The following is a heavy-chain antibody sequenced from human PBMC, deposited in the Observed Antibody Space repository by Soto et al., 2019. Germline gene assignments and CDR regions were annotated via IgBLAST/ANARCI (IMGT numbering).Heavy chain of an antibody. V-gene: IGHV4-38-2*01. CDR3: ARSADYYDSSGYYYARYYFDY. CDR1: GYSISSGYY. J-gene: IGHJ4*02. Sequence: SETLSLTCAVSGYSISSGYYWGWIRQPPGKGLEWIGSIYHSGSTYYNPSLKSRVTISVDTSKNQFSLKLSSVTAADTAVYYCARSADYYDSSGYYYARYYFDYWGQGTLVTVS. D-gene: IGHD3-22*01. CDR2: IYHSGST.